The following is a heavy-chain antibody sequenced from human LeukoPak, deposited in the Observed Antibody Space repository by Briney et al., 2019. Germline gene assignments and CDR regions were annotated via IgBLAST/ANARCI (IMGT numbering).Heavy chain of an antibody. CDR2: INTNTGNP. Sequence: ASVKVSCKASGYTFTSYAMNWVRQAPGQGLEWMGWINTNTGNPTYAQGFTGRFVFSLDTSVSTAYLQISSLKAEDTAVYYCARASVYYDFWSGSVLYYYYYMDVWGKGTTVTVSS. D-gene: IGHD3-3*01. CDR3: ARASVYYDFWSGSVLYYYYYMDV. V-gene: IGHV7-4-1*02. J-gene: IGHJ6*03. CDR1: GYTFTSYA.